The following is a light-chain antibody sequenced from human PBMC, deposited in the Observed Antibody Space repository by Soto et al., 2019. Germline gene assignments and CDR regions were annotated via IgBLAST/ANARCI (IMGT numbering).Light chain of an antibody. CDR1: QSVSSNF. J-gene: IGKJ4*01. CDR2: GAS. CDR3: RQYGRSLGFA. Sequence: EIVLTQSPGTLSLSPGERATLSCRASQSVSSNFLAWYQEKPGQAPRLLIYGASSRATGIPDRFSGSVSGTDFTLTISRLELEDFAVYYCRQYGRSLGFAFGGGTKVEIK. V-gene: IGKV3-20*01.